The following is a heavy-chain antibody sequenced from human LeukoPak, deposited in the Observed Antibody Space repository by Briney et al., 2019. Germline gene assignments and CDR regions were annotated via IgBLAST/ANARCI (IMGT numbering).Heavy chain of an antibody. Sequence: SETLSLTCTVSGGSIGSYYWSWIRQPPGKGLEWIGYIYYSGSTNYNPSLKSRVTISVDTSKNQFSLKLSSVTAADTAVYYCARGMAGTSYFFDSWGQGTLVTVSS. CDR3: ARGMAGTSYFFDS. V-gene: IGHV4-59*08. CDR1: GGSIGSYY. D-gene: IGHD6-19*01. J-gene: IGHJ4*02. CDR2: IYYSGST.